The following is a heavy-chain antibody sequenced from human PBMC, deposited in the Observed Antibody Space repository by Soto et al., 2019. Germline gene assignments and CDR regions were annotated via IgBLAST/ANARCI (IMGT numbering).Heavy chain of an antibody. J-gene: IGHJ6*02. Sequence: ASVKVSCKASGGTFSSYAISWVQQAPGQGLEWMGGIIPIFGTANYAQKFQGRVTITADESTSTAYMELSSLRSEDTAVYYCARDQGGYDSSEYYYYGMDVWGQGTTVTVSS. CDR1: GGTFSSYA. V-gene: IGHV1-69*13. CDR2: IIPIFGTA. CDR3: ARDQGGYDSSEYYYYGMDV. D-gene: IGHD3-22*01.